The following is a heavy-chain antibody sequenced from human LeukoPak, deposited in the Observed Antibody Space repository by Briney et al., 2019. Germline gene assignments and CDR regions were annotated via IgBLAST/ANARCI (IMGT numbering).Heavy chain of an antibody. D-gene: IGHD7-27*01. CDR2: INHSGGT. CDR1: GGSFSAYY. J-gene: IGHJ5*02. V-gene: IGHV4-34*01. Sequence: SETLSLTCAVYGGSFSAYYWSWIRQPPGKGLEWIGEINHSGGTNYSPSLKSRVTISVDTSKNQFSLKLSSVTAADTAVYYCARGIPHGMGTWFDPWGQGTLVTVSS. CDR3: ARGIPHGMGTWFDP.